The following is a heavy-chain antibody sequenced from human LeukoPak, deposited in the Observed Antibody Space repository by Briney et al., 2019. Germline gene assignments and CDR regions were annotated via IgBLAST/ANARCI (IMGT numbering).Heavy chain of an antibody. J-gene: IGHJ4*02. CDR1: GYTFTGYY. V-gene: IGHV1-2*06. CDR2: INPNNGGT. CDR3: ARGRYDSSGFTFDY. D-gene: IGHD3-22*01. Sequence: ASVKVSCKASGYTFTGYYMHWVRQAPGQGLEWMGRINPNNGGTNYAQKFQGRVTMTRDTSISAAYMELSRLRSDDTAVYYCARGRYDSSGFTFDYWGQGTLVTVSS.